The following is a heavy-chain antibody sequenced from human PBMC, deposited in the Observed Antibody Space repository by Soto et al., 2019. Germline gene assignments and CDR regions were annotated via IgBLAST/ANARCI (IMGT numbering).Heavy chain of an antibody. J-gene: IGHJ4*02. CDR2: ISAYNGNT. CDR1: GYTFTSYG. D-gene: IGHD3-10*01. Sequence: ASVKVSCKASGYTFTSYGISWVRQAPGQGLEWMGWISAYNGNTNYAQKLQGRVTMTTDTSTSTAYMELRRLRSHGTAVYYCAKGIPYSSGSYPDLGLLHPSSPLDDYWRKGTLVTVAS. CDR3: AKGIPYSSGSYPDLGLLHPSSPLDDY. V-gene: IGHV1-18*01.